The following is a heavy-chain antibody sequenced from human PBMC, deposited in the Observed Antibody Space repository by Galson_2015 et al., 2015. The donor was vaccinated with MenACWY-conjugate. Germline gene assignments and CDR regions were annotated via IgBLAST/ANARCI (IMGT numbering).Heavy chain of an antibody. CDR2: IIPIFGTA. D-gene: IGHD6-19*01. CDR3: ARLNIIAVAGGDPTNYYYYYMDV. J-gene: IGHJ6*03. V-gene: IGHV1-69*13. CDR1: GGTFSSYA. Sequence: SVKVSCKASGGTFSSYAISWVRQAPGQGLEWMGGIIPIFGTANSAQKFQGRVTITADESTSTASMELSSLRSEEPAVYYCARLNIIAVAGGDPTNYYYYYMDVWGKGKKGTVAS.